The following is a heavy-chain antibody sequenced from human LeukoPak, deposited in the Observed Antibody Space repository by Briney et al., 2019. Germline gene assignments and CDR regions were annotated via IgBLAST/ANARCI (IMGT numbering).Heavy chain of an antibody. CDR1: GFTFSDYY. CDR3: ARTNYDILTRPFYGMDV. J-gene: IGHJ6*04. Sequence: GGSLRLSCAASGFTFSDYYMSWIRQAPGKGLEWVSYISSSSSYTNYADSVKGRFTISRDNAKNSLYLQMNSLRAEDTAVYYCARTNYDILTRPFYGMDVWGKGTTVTVSS. V-gene: IGHV3-11*06. D-gene: IGHD3-9*01. CDR2: ISSSSSYT.